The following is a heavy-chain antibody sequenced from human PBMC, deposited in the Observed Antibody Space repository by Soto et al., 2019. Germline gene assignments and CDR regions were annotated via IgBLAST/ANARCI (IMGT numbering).Heavy chain of an antibody. CDR2: IWYDGSNK. D-gene: IGHD6-13*01. Sequence: GSLRLSCAASGFTFSSYGMHWVRQAPGKGLEWVAVIWYDGSNKYYADSVKGRFTISRDNSKNTLYLQMNSLRAEDTAVYYCAREKAAAGTNYMDGWGKGTKVTVSS. J-gene: IGHJ6*03. CDR1: GFTFSSYG. CDR3: AREKAAAGTNYMDG. V-gene: IGHV3-33*01.